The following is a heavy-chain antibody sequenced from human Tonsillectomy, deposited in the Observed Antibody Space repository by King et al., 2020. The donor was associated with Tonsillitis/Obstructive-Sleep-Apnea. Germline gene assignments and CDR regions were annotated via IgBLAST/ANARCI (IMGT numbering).Heavy chain of an antibody. Sequence: LTLKESGPTMVEPTQTLTLPCTFSWFSLSTIGVGVGGIRQPPGKALEWLALIYWDEYKRYRPSLKSRLTIAKDTSKNQVVLTITHMDPVETATYYYARGHYGLNYAHDFWGQGTLVTVSS. CDR3: ARGHYGLNYAHDF. D-gene: IGHD3-10*01. V-gene: IGHV2-5*02. J-gene: IGHJ4*02. CDR1: WFSLSTIGVG. CDR2: IYWDEYK.